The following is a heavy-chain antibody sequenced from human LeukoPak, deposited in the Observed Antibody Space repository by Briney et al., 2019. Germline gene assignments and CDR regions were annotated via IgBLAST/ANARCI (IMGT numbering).Heavy chain of an antibody. CDR2: IGIAGNT. CDR1: GFTFSNYE. Sequence: GGSLRLSCAASGFTFSNYEMHWVRLVLGKGLEWVSAIGIAGNTFYAGSVKGRFTISRENAKNSFHLQTNSLGAGDTAVYYCAREGSLSSSDAFDIWGQGTMVTVSS. D-gene: IGHD6-6*01. V-gene: IGHV3-13*01. CDR3: AREGSLSSSDAFDI. J-gene: IGHJ3*02.